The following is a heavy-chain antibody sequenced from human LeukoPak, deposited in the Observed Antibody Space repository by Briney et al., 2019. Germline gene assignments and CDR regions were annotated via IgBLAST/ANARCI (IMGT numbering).Heavy chain of an antibody. Sequence: ASVKVSCQASGYTFTSYYVNWVRQATGQGLEWMGWMNPNSGNTDYAQKFQGRVTMTRNTSISTAYMELSSLRSEDTAVYYCARGHPSSSWYSRGYRWFDPWGQGSLVTVSS. D-gene: IGHD6-13*01. CDR1: GYTFTSYY. CDR2: MNPNSGNT. V-gene: IGHV1-8*01. J-gene: IGHJ5*02. CDR3: ARGHPSSSWYSRGYRWFDP.